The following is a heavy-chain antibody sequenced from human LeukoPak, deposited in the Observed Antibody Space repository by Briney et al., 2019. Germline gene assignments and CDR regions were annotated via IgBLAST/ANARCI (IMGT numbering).Heavy chain of an antibody. CDR3: ARPLLRGYSYGYGY. J-gene: IGHJ4*02. CDR2: IHYSGST. D-gene: IGHD5-18*01. Sequence: ASETLSLTCTVSGGSISSYYWSWIRQPPGKGLEWIGSIHYSGSTYYNPSLKSRVTISVDTSKNQFSLKLSSVTAADTAVYYCARPLLRGYSYGYGYWGQGTLVTVSS. V-gene: IGHV4-59*05. CDR1: GGSISSYY.